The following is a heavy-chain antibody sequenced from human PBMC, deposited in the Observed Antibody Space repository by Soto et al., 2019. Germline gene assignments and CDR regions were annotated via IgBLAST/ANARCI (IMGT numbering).Heavy chain of an antibody. Sequence: PSETLSLTCTVSGASISKSGHYWGWIRQPPGKALEGIGGIDYRGSTLYNPSLRSRVMMSVDTSKKQFSLKLRSVSAADTAVYYCVRDGTKTLRDWFDPWGQGISVTVSS. CDR1: GASISKSGHY. V-gene: IGHV4-39*07. D-gene: IGHD1-1*01. CDR2: IDYRGST. CDR3: VRDGTKTLRDWFDP. J-gene: IGHJ5*02.